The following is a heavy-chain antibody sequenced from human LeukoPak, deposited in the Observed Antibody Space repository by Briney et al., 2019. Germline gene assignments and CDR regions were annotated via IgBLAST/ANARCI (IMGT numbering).Heavy chain of an antibody. D-gene: IGHD3-22*01. J-gene: IGHJ3*02. CDR2: INHSGST. CDR1: GGSFSGYY. CDR3: ARGPRNQYYYDSSGSLTSAFDI. V-gene: IGHV4-34*01. Sequence: PSETLSLTCAVYGGSFSGYYWSWIRQPPGKGLEWIGEINHSGSTNYNPSLKSRVTISVDTSKNQFSLKLSSVTAADTAVYYCARGPRNQYYYDSSGSLTSAFDIWGQGTMVTVSS.